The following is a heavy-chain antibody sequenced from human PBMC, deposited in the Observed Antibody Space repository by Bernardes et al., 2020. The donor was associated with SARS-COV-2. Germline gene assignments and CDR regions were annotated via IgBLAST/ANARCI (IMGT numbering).Heavy chain of an antibody. CDR1: GFTFTTYW. V-gene: IGHV3-7*01. CDR2: IKGDGSQR. D-gene: IGHD2-21*02. CDR3: ARIDDVTGRDH. J-gene: IGHJ4*02. Sequence: GSSLRLSCEASGFTFTTYWMSWVRQAPGTGLEWVANIKGDGSQRSSADSLRGRFTISRDNAKNLLYLQMDDLRVEDTAVYFCARIDDVTGRDHWGQGTQVTVSS.